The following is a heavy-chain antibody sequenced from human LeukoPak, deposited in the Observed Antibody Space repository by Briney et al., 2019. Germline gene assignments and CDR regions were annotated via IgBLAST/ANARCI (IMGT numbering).Heavy chain of an antibody. CDR3: ARVKDPGGYYYYYYMDV. V-gene: IGHV4-59*11. J-gene: IGHJ6*03. Sequence: SETLSLTCTVSGDSISSHYWSWIRQPPGKGLEWIGYIYYSGSINYNPSLKSRVTISVDTSKNQFSLKLSSVTAADTAMYYCARVKDPGGYYYYYYMDVWGKGTTVTVSS. CDR2: IYYSGSI. D-gene: IGHD3-16*01. CDR1: GDSISSHY.